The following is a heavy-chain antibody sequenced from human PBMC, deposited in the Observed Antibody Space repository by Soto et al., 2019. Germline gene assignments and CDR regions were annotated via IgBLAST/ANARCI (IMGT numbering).Heavy chain of an antibody. CDR1: GYTFTSYG. D-gene: IGHD6-19*01. CDR2: ISAYNGNT. CDR3: ARGLPKQFSLNVTKPYSSGWYPFDY. Sequence: ASVKVSCKASGYTFTSYGISWVRQAPGQGLEWMGWISAYNGNTNYAQKLQGRVTMTTDTSTSTAYMELSRLRSDDTAVYYCARGLPKQFSLNVTKPYSSGWYPFDYWGQGTLVTVSS. J-gene: IGHJ4*02. V-gene: IGHV1-18*01.